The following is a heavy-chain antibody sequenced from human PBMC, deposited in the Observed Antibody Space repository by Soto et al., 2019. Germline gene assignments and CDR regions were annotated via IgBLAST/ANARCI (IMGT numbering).Heavy chain of an antibody. J-gene: IGHJ6*02. Sequence: QITLKESGPTLVKPTQTLTLTCTFSGFSLSTSGVGVGWIRQPPGKALEWLALIYWDDDKRYSPSLKSRLTITKDTSKNQVVLTMTNMDPVDTATYYCAHQPLYYGGNSGYYGMDVWGQGTTVTVSS. CDR3: AHQPLYYGGNSGYYGMDV. CDR2: IYWDDDK. V-gene: IGHV2-5*02. CDR1: GFSLSTSGVG. D-gene: IGHD4-17*01.